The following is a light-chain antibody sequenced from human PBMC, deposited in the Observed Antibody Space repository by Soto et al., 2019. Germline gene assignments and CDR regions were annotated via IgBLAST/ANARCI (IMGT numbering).Light chain of an antibody. V-gene: IGKV3-20*01. CDR2: GAS. CDR3: QQYGSSGT. J-gene: IGKJ1*01. CDR1: QSVSNNY. Sequence: EVVLSHSMGTLSLYPGARAPLSFRASQSVSNNYLAWYQQKPGQAPRLLIYGASNRATGIPDRFSGSGSGTDFTLTISRLEPEDFAVYYCQQYGSSGTFGQGTNVDI.